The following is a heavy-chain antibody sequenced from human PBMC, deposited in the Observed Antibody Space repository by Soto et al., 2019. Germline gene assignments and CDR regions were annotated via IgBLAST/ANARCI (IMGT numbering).Heavy chain of an antibody. J-gene: IGHJ4*02. Sequence: ASVKVSCKASGYTFISYGISWVRQAPGQGLEWMGWISAYNGNTNYAQKFQGRVTMTTDTSVSTAYMELRSLRSDDTAVYYCARLDTVATDDYWGQGTLVTSPQ. CDR2: ISAYNGNT. V-gene: IGHV1-18*01. CDR1: GYTFISYG. D-gene: IGHD5-12*01. CDR3: ARLDTVATDDY.